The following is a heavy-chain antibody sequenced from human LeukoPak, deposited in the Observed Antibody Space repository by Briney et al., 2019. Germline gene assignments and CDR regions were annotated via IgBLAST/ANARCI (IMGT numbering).Heavy chain of an antibody. J-gene: IGHJ3*02. V-gene: IGHV4-59*01. CDR2: IYYSGST. CDR3: ARACSGGSCYGVSGGAFDI. D-gene: IGHD2-15*01. Sequence: SETLSLTCTVSGGSISGYYWSWIRQPPGKGLEWIGYIYYSGSTNYNPSLKSRVTISVDTSKNQFSLKLSSVTAADTAVYYCARACSGGSCYGVSGGAFDIWGQGTMVTVSS. CDR1: GGSISGYY.